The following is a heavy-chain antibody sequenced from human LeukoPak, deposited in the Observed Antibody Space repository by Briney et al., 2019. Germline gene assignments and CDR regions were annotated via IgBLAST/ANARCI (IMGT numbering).Heavy chain of an antibody. CDR1: GGSIISYY. Sequence: PSETLSLTCTVSGGSIISYYWSWIRQPPRKGLECIGYIYYSGSTNYNPSLKSRVTISINTSKTQFSLKLSSVTAADTAVYYCARQGDGYNPFNYWGQGTLVSVSS. D-gene: IGHD5-24*01. CDR2: IYYSGST. V-gene: IGHV4-59*08. CDR3: ARQGDGYNPFNY. J-gene: IGHJ4*02.